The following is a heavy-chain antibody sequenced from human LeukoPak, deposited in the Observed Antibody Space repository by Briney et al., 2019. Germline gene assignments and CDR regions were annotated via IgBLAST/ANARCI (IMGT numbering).Heavy chain of an antibody. CDR2: IYHSGST. V-gene: IGHV4-38-2*01. J-gene: IGHJ5*02. CDR3: ARPGEYSSSSEGWFDP. CDR1: GYSISSGYY. D-gene: IGHD6-6*01. Sequence: SETLSLTCAVSGYSISSGYYWGWIRQPPGEGLEWIGSIYHSGSTYYNPSLKSRVTISVDTSKNQFSLKLSSVTAADTAVYYCARPGEYSSSSEGWFDPWGQGTLVTVSS.